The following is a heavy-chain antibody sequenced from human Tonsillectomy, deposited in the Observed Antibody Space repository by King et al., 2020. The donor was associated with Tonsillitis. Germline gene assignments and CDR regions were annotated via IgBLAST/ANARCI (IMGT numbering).Heavy chain of an antibody. D-gene: IGHD1-20*01. CDR2: IDPSDSYS. CDR3: ARHPNNWNDVWYFDY. Sequence: QLVQSGAEVKKPGESLRISCKGSGYRFTNYWIRWVRQMPGKGLEWLGRIDPSDSYSNYSPSFQGHVTISADKSISTVYLLWTSLKASDTAMYYCARHPNNWNDVWYFDYWGQGSLVTVSS. CDR1: GYRFTNYW. V-gene: IGHV5-10-1*01. J-gene: IGHJ4*02.